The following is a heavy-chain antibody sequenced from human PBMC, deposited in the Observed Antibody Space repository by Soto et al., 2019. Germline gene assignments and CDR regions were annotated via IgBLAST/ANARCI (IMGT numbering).Heavy chain of an antibody. CDR3: ANSPKLVQDVDY. J-gene: IGHJ4*02. CDR2: ISGSGGST. V-gene: IGHV3-23*01. CDR1: GFTFSSYA. D-gene: IGHD6-6*01. Sequence: PGGSLRLSCAASGFTFSSYAMSWVRQAPGKGLEWVSAISGSGGSTYYADSVKGRFTISRDNSKNTLYLQMNSLRAEDTAVYYCANSPKLVQDVDYWGQGTLVTVSS.